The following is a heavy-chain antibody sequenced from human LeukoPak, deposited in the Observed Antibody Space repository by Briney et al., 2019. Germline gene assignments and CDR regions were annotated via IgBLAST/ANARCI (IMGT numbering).Heavy chain of an antibody. CDR3: AKDIYYYDSSGYFDY. D-gene: IGHD3-22*01. CDR2: VSYDGSDK. J-gene: IGHJ4*02. CDR1: GFTFSSYD. Sequence: GSLRLSCAASGFTFSSYDMHWVRQAPGKGLEWVAVVSYDGSDKYYADSVKGRFTISRDNSKNTLSLQMNSLRAEDTAAYYCAKDIYYYDSSGYFDYWGQGTLVTVSS. V-gene: IGHV3-30*18.